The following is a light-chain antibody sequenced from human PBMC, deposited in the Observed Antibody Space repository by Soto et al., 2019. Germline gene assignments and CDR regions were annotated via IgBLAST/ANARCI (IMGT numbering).Light chain of an antibody. J-gene: IGKJ4*01. CDR2: GAS. V-gene: IGKV3-15*01. Sequence: DMVLTQSPPTLSVSPGERATLSCRASQSVNNFLAWYQQRPGQAPRFLIYGASTRANGVPARFSGSGSGTEFTLTISSLQSEDFAVYYCQQYDNWPLTFGGGTKVDIK. CDR1: QSVNNF. CDR3: QQYDNWPLT.